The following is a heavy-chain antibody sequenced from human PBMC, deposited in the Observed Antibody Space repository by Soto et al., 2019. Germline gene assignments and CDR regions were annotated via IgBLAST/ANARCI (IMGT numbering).Heavy chain of an antibody. D-gene: IGHD6-13*01. V-gene: IGHV4-59*11. J-gene: IGHJ5*02. CDR1: GGSISSHY. Sequence: SETLSLTCTVSGGSISSHYWSWIRQPPGQGLEWIGNIYYSGSTNYNPSLKSRVTISVDTSKSTAYMELSSLRSEDTAVYYCARLYSSSWYNWFDPWGQGTLVTVSS. CDR2: IYYSGST. CDR3: ARLYSSSWYNWFDP.